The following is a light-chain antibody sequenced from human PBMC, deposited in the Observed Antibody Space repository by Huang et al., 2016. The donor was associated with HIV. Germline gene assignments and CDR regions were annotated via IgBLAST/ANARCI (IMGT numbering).Light chain of an antibody. CDR2: GSS. Sequence: ENLMTQSPSNLSVSPGESATLSCRASQSVVKNLAWYQQKPGQAPNLLIYGSSTRAAGIPARFSGSGSGTDFTLTISSLQSEDFAVYYCQQYNTRPRTFGQGTKVEV. CDR1: QSVVKN. J-gene: IGKJ1*01. V-gene: IGKV3-15*01. CDR3: QQYNTRPRT.